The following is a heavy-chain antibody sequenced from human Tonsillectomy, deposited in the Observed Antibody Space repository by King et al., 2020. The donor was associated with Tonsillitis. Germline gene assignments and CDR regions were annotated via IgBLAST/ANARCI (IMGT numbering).Heavy chain of an antibody. CDR3: ARVSHEYYDFWSGYYTYYYYYYMDV. CDR1: GFNFSSYA. Sequence: EVQLVESGGGLVQPGGSLRLSCAASGFNFSSYAIHWVRQAPGKGLEYVSAISGNGGSTYYANSVKGRFTISRDNSKNTLYLQMGSLRAEDMAVYYCARVSHEYYDFWSGYYTYYYYYYMDV. J-gene: IGHJ6*03. D-gene: IGHD3-3*01. V-gene: IGHV3-64*01. CDR2: ISGNGGST.